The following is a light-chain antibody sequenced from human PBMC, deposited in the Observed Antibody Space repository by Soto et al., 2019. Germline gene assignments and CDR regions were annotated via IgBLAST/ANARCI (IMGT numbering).Light chain of an antibody. Sequence: DVVMTQSPLFLPVTLGEPASISCRSSQSLVYSDGNTYLDWFHQRPGQSPRRLIYRASNRDTGVPDRFSGSWSGTSFTLKISRVEAEDVGVYYCMQANFWPPVTFGQGTKLEI. CDR2: RAS. J-gene: IGKJ2*01. CDR3: MQANFWPPVT. V-gene: IGKV2-30*01. CDR1: QSLVYSDGNTY.